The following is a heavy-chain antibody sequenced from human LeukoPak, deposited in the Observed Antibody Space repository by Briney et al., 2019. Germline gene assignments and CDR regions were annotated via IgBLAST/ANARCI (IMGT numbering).Heavy chain of an antibody. V-gene: IGHV1-18*01. CDR1: GYTFTSYG. D-gene: IGHD3-10*01. J-gene: IGHJ5*02. CDR2: ISAYNGNT. Sequence: GASVKASCKASGYTFTSYGISWVRQAPGQGLEWMGWISAYNGNTNYAQKLQGRVTMTTDTSTSTAYMELRSLRSDDTAVYYCARVVFMVRGVWLWGPGSGAINWFDPWGQGTLVTVSS. CDR3: ARVVFMVRGVWLWGPGSGAINWFDP.